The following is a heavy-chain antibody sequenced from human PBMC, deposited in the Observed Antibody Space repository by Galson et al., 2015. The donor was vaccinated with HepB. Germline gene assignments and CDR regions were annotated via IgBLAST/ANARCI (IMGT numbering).Heavy chain of an antibody. Sequence: ETLSLTCTVSGGSISSYYWSWIRQPPGKGLEWIGYIYYSGSTNYNPSLKSRVTISVDTSKNQFSLKLSSVTAADTAVYYCARSPPLKMVATRGRSFDYWGQGTLVTVSS. CDR1: GGSISSYY. V-gene: IGHV4-59*01. J-gene: IGHJ4*02. D-gene: IGHD5-12*01. CDR2: IYYSGST. CDR3: ARSPPLKMVATRGRSFDY.